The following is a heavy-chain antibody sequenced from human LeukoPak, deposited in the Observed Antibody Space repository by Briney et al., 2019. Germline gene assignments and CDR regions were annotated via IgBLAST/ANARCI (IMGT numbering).Heavy chain of an antibody. D-gene: IGHD2-2*03. J-gene: IGHJ4*02. CDR2: IGGSGIRT. CDR3: AKDSHWILFDD. CDR1: GFTFSSYG. Sequence: GGSLRLSCAASGFTFSSYGMNWVRQAPGKGLEWVSGIGGSGIRTYYADSVKGRFTISRDNSKNTLYLQMNSLKDEDTAVYYCAKDSHWILFDDWGQGTLVTVSS. V-gene: IGHV3-23*01.